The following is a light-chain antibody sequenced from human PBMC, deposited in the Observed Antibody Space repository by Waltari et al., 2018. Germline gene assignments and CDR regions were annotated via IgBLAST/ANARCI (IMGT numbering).Light chain of an antibody. J-gene: IGLJ3*02. CDR1: SSAVGGYNY. CDR2: DVT. V-gene: IGLV2-11*01. Sequence: QSALTPPRSVSGSPGPSVTISCTGTSSAVGGYNYVSWYQHHPGKAPKCMIYDVTRRPSGVPDRFSGSKSGNTASLTISGLQAEDEADYYCGSYAGSYSWVFGGGTKVTVL. CDR3: GSYAGSYSWV.